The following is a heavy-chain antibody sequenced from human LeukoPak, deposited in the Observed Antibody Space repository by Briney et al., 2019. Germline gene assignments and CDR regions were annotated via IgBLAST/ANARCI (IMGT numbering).Heavy chain of an antibody. J-gene: IGHJ3*02. CDR2: IWSEGSNK. V-gene: IGHV3-33*01. D-gene: IGHD2-2*01. CDR1: GFTFSSYG. Sequence: QPGRSLRLSCAASGFTFSSYGMHWVRQAPGKGLEWVAVIWSEGSNKYYADSVKGRFTISRDNSKNTLYLQMNSLRAEDTAVYYCARAEVPAAVKSGAFDIRGQGTMVTVSS. CDR3: ARAEVPAAVKSGAFDI.